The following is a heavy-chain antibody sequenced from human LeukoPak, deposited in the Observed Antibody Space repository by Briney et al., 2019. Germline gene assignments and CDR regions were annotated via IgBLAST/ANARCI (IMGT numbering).Heavy chain of an antibody. Sequence: ASVKVSYRTSGYSLTAHFMHWLRQAPGHRPEWLGWIDPNSSDIEYAQNFQGRVTLTRDTSITTAYMELSRLTADDTAVYYCARGRLGHLLTADFDYWGQGTLVTVSS. CDR2: IDPNSSDI. V-gene: IGHV1-2*02. CDR3: ARGRLGHLLTADFDY. CDR1: GYSLTAHF. J-gene: IGHJ4*02. D-gene: IGHD7-27*01.